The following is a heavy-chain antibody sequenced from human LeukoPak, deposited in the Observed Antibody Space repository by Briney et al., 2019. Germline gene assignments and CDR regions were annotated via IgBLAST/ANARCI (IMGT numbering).Heavy chain of an antibody. V-gene: IGHV3-48*04. D-gene: IGHD2-2*02. CDR3: VRLYKGDYYMDV. CDR1: GFTFSSYG. J-gene: IGHJ6*03. CDR2: VSISGSTI. Sequence: PGGTLRLSCAASGFTFSSYGMSWVRQAPGKGLEWVSFVSISGSTIVYADSVKGRFTVSRDNAKNSLYLEMSSLRAEDAAVYYCVRLYKGDYYMDVWGKGTTVTISS.